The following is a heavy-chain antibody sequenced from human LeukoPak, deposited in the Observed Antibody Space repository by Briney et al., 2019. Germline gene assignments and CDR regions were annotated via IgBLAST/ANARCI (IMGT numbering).Heavy chain of an antibody. V-gene: IGHV4-39*01. Sequence: PSETLSLTCTVSGGSISSSSYYWGWIRQPPGKGLEWIGSIYYSGSTYYNPSLKSRVTISVDTSKNQFSLKLSSVTAADTAVYYCARLVVVVPAATHMDVWGKGTTVTVSS. D-gene: IGHD2-2*01. J-gene: IGHJ6*03. CDR1: GGSISSSSYY. CDR3: ARLVVVVPAATHMDV. CDR2: IYYSGST.